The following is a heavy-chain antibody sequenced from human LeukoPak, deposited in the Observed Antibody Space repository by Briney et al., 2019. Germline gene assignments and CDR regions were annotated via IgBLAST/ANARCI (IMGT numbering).Heavy chain of an antibody. CDR1: GGSFSGYY. D-gene: IGHD3-10*01. V-gene: IGHV4-34*01. J-gene: IGHJ6*02. CDR2: INHSGST. CDR3: ARGPYYYGSGSLTINYYYYYGMDV. Sequence: PSETLSLTCAVYGGSFSGYYWSWIRQPPGKGLEWIGEINHSGSTNYNPSLKSRVTISVDTSKNQFSLKLSSVTAADTAVYYCARGPYYYGSGSLTINYYYYYGMDVWGQGTTVTVSS.